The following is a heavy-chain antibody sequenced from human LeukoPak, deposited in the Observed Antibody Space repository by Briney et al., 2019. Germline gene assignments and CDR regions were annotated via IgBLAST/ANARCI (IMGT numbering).Heavy chain of an antibody. Sequence: SVKVSCKASGGTFSSYAISWVRQAPGQGLEWMGRIIPILGIANYAQKFQRRVTITADKSTSTAYMELSSLRSEDTAVYYCASCSSTSCYDYWGQGTLVTVSS. CDR3: ASCSSTSCYDY. CDR2: IIPILGIA. D-gene: IGHD2-2*01. CDR1: GGTFSSYA. J-gene: IGHJ4*02. V-gene: IGHV1-69*04.